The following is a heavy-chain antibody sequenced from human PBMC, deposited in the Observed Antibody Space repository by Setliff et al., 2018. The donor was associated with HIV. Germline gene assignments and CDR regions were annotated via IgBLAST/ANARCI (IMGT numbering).Heavy chain of an antibody. V-gene: IGHV4-39*01. CDR1: GGSISSSTYY. CDR3: ARHSGLGGYYSPFDY. Sequence: SETLSLTCTVSGGSISSSTYYWGWIRQPPGKGLEWIGNIHFSGSTYYNPSLKSRVTVSVDPSKNQFSLKLSSVTAADTTVYYCARHSGLGGYYSPFDYWGPGTLVTVSS. J-gene: IGHJ4*02. D-gene: IGHD3-22*01. CDR2: IHFSGST.